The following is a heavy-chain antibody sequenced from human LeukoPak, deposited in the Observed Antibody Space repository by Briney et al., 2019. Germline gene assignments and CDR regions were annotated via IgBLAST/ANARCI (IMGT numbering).Heavy chain of an antibody. CDR1: GYTFTSYD. Sequence: ASVKVSCKASGYTFTSYDINWVRQASGQGLEWMGWMNPNSGNTASAQKFQGRVTMTTNTSISTAYMELTGLRSEDTAMYFCARKGLLGSGKPWFDPWGQGTLVTDSS. J-gene: IGHJ5*02. CDR2: MNPNSGNT. CDR3: ARKGLLGSGKPWFDP. D-gene: IGHD2-15*01. V-gene: IGHV1-8*01.